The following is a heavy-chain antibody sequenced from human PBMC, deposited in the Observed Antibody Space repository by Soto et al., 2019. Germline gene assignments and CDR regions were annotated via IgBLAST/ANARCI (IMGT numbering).Heavy chain of an antibody. J-gene: IGHJ6*01. D-gene: IGHD6-13*01. CDR3: ARLAPISAADVMDV. Sequence: AETLARTFAVSGYSISSCYYWGWIRQSPGKVLEWIGSIYHSGSTYYNPSLKSRLIISVDTSKNQFSLKLSSVTAADTAVYYCARLAPISAADVMDVGGQRSTVAASS. V-gene: IGHV4-38-2*01. CDR1: GYSISSCYY. CDR2: IYHSGST.